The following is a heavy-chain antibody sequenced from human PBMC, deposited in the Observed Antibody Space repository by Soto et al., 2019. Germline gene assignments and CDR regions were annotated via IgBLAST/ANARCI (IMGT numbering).Heavy chain of an antibody. Sequence: EVQLLESGGGLGQPGGSLRLSCAAAGFTFTQYAMSWVRQAPGKGLEWVSAISGSGGTTYYADSVKGRFTISRDNSKNTLSLQMNTLRGEDTAVYYCAKFWKYGLSGMDVWGQGTTVTVSS. J-gene: IGHJ6*02. CDR3: AKFWKYGLSGMDV. V-gene: IGHV3-23*01. D-gene: IGHD3-3*01. CDR1: GFTFTQYA. CDR2: ISGSGGTT.